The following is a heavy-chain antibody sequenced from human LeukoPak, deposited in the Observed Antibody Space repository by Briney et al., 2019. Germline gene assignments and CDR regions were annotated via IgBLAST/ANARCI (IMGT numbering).Heavy chain of an antibody. J-gene: IGHJ3*01. CDR1: GFSFSSYG. Sequence: PGGSLRLSCVPSGFSFSSYGMHWVRQAPGKGLEWVAVIWSHGNRRHHADSVEGRFTISRDNSKSILYLQMNNLRAEDTALYYCARDSAADDNDFDVWGQGTMVTVSS. V-gene: IGHV3-33*01. CDR3: ARDSAADDNDFDV. D-gene: IGHD6-25*01. CDR2: IWSHGNRR.